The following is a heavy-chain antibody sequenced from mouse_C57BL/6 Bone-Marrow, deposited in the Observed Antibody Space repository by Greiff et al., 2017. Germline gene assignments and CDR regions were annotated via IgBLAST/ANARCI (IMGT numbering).Heavy chain of an antibody. J-gene: IGHJ4*01. Sequence: QVQLQQPGAELVKPGASVTMSCKASGYTFTSYWITWVRQRPGQGLEWIGEIYPGSGSTNYNEKFKSKATLTVDTSSSTAYMQRSSLTSEDSAVYDCARKYWRFCYALDYWGQGTSVTVSS. D-gene: IGHD4-1*01. CDR3: ARKYWRFCYALDY. V-gene: IGHV1-55*01. CDR2: IYPGSGST. CDR1: GYTFTSYW.